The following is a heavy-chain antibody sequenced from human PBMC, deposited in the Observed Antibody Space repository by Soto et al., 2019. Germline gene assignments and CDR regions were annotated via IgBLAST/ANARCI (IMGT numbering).Heavy chain of an antibody. CDR1: GFTFSSYA. CDR2: ISGSGGST. J-gene: IGHJ6*03. CDR3: AKGYGSTRDYYMDV. D-gene: IGHD6-13*01. Sequence: GGSLRLSCAASGFTFSSYAMSWVRQAPGKGLEWVSAISGSGGSTYYEDSVKGRFTISRDNSKNTLYLQMNSLRVEDTAVYDCAKGYGSTRDYYMDVWGKGTTVTVSS. V-gene: IGHV3-23*01.